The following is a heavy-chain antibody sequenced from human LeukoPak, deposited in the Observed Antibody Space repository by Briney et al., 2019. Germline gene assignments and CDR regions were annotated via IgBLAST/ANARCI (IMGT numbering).Heavy chain of an antibody. CDR1: GFTFSSYW. D-gene: IGHD3-10*01. CDR2: IKQDGSEK. CDR3: AHHKESLLWFGEYDY. V-gene: IGHV3-7*01. J-gene: IGHJ4*02. Sequence: GGSLRLSCAASGFTFSSYWVSWVRQAPGKGLEWVANIKQDGSEKDYVDSVKGRFTISRDNAKNSLFLQMNSLRAEDTAVYYCAHHKESLLWFGEYDYWGQGTLVTVSS.